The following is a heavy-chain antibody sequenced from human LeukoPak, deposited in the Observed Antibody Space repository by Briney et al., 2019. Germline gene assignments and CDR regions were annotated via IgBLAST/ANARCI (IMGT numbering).Heavy chain of an antibody. V-gene: IGHV1-8*01. CDR1: GYTFTKYD. D-gene: IGHD3-9*01. CDR3: AREGYDILTGYSDFDY. Sequence: ASVKVSCKASGYTFTKYDINWVRQATGQGLEWMGWVNPNSGNTGYAQKFQGRVTMTRDTPISTAYMELSRLRSDDTAVYYCAREGYDILTGYSDFDYWGQGTLVTVSS. J-gene: IGHJ4*02. CDR2: VNPNSGNT.